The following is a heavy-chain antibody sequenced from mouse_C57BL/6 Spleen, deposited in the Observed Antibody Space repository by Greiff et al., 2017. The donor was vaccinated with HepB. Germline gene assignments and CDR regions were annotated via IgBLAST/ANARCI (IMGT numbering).Heavy chain of an antibody. V-gene: IGHV1-82*01. CDR2: IYPGDGDT. CDR1: GYAFSSSW. D-gene: IGHD1-1*01. CDR3: ANHYYGSSYVGYFDV. Sequence: QVQLQQSGPELVKPGASVKISCKASGYAFSSSWMNWVKQRPGKGLEWIGRIYPGDGDTNYNGKFKGKATLTADKSSSTAYMQLSSLTSEDSAVYFCANHYYGSSYVGYFDVWGTGTTVTVSS. J-gene: IGHJ1*03.